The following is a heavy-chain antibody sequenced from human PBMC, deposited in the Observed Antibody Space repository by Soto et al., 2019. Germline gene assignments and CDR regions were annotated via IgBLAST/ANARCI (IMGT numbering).Heavy chain of an antibody. CDR2: ISSNGGST. V-gene: IGHV3-64D*09. CDR1: GFTFSSYA. Sequence: GGSLRLSCSASGFTFSSYAMHWVRQAPGKGLEYVSAISSNGGSTYYADSVKGRFTISRDNSKNTLYLQMSSLRAEDTAVYYCVKGVSSSSSEAFDIWGQGTMVTVSS. J-gene: IGHJ3*02. D-gene: IGHD6-6*01. CDR3: VKGVSSSSSEAFDI.